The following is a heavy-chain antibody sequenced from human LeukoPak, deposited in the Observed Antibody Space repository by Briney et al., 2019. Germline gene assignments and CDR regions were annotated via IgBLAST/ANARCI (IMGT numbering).Heavy chain of an antibody. CDR2: ITATSLHI. CDR1: GFTFSSYS. Sequence: GGSLRLSCAASGFTFSSYSMNWVRQAPGKGLEWVSAITATSLHIYYADSVKGRFTIYRDNAKNSLYLQMNSLRVEDTALYYCARVRSVGGNPHAFNIWGQGTMVTVSS. D-gene: IGHD4-23*01. CDR3: ARVRSVGGNPHAFNI. V-gene: IGHV3-21*01. J-gene: IGHJ3*02.